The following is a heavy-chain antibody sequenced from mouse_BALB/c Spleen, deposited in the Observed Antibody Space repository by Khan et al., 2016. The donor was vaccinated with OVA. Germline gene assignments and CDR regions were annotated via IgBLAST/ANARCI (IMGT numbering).Heavy chain of an antibody. CDR2: INPYNDGT. Sequence: EVELVESGPELVKPGASVKMSCKTSGYTFTNYLMHWVKQKPGQGLEWIGYINPYNDGTKYNENFRGKATLTSDKSSSTAYMELSSLTSEDSAVYYCARYASTPYYAMDYWGQGTSVTVSS. D-gene: IGHD1-1*01. CDR1: GYTFTNYL. J-gene: IGHJ4*01. CDR3: ARYASTPYYAMDY. V-gene: IGHV1S136*01.